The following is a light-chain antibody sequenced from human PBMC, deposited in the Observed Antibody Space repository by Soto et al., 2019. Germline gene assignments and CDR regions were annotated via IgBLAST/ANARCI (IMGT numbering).Light chain of an antibody. CDR3: GTWDNSLRAGV. CDR2: DND. Sequence: QSVLTQPPSVSAAPGQTITISCSGSSSNIGTNFVSWYHQVPRAAPKLLIYDNDKRPSGIPDRFSGSKSGTSATLRITGLQTGDEADYYCGTWDNSLRAGVFGGGTKVTVL. CDR1: SSNIGTNF. J-gene: IGLJ3*02. V-gene: IGLV1-51*01.